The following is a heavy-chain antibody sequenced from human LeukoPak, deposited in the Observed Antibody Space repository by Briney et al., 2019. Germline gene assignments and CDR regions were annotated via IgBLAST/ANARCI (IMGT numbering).Heavy chain of an antibody. V-gene: IGHV1-2*02. D-gene: IGHD4-11*01. CDR1: GYTFTDYH. J-gene: IGHJ5*02. CDR2: IKCKSGDT. CDR3: TRSYGIFNYFDP. Sequence: GASVKVSCKASGYTFTDYHMHWVRQAPRQGLEWMGWIKCKSGDTSYAQKFQGRVTMTRDTSISTVYMEVSRLTSDDTAVYYCTRSYGIFNYFDPWGQGTLVTVSS.